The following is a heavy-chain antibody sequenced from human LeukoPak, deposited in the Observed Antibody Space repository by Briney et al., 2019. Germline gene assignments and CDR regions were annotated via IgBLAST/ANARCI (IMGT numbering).Heavy chain of an antibody. CDR2: VSTYNGHT. V-gene: IGHV1-18*01. Sequence: GASVKVSCTASGDTLPTYGITWVRQAPGQGLEWMGWVSTYNGHTNYAQYLQGRVTMTRDTSTNTAYMELRGLRANDTAIYYCARPAKGAYYFYYMDVWGKGTTATVSS. J-gene: IGHJ6*03. CDR3: ARPAKGAYYFYYMDV. CDR1: GDTLPTYG. D-gene: IGHD2-2*01.